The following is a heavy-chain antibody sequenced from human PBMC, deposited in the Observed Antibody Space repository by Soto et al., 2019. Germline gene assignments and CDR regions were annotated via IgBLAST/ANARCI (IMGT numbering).Heavy chain of an antibody. CDR1: GGTFSSYA. Sequence: SVKVSCKASGGTFSSYAISWVRQAPGQGLEWMGGIIPIFGTANYAQKFQGRVTITADKSTSTAYMELSSLRSEDTAVYYCARAGGLVVVPAAPFPYGMDVWGQGTTLTVSS. CDR3: ARAGGLVVVPAAPFPYGMDV. J-gene: IGHJ6*02. CDR2: IIPIFGTA. V-gene: IGHV1-69*06. D-gene: IGHD2-2*01.